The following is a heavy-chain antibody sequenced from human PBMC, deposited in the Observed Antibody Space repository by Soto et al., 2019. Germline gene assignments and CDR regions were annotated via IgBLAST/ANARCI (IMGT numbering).Heavy chain of an antibody. CDR2: ISYDGSNK. V-gene: IGHV3-30*03. D-gene: IGHD5-18*01. Sequence: GGSLRLSCAVSGFTFSSYGMHCVRQAPGKGLEWVAVISYDGSNKYYADSVKGRFTISRDNSKNTLYLQMNSLRAEDTAVYYCARGAAMVTAPYGMDVWGQGTTVTVSS. J-gene: IGHJ6*02. CDR3: ARGAAMVTAPYGMDV. CDR1: GFTFSSYG.